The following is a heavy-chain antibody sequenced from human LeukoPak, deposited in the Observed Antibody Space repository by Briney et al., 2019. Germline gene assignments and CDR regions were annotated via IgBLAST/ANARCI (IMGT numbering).Heavy chain of an antibody. CDR1: GGSFFGYH. J-gene: IGHJ4*02. CDR2: INHRGIT. V-gene: IGHV4-34*01. Sequence: SETLPLTRAVSGGSFFGYHWNWIRQVPGKGLEWIGEINHRGITNYNPSLKSRVTISVDTSKNQFSLRLRSVTAADTAVYYCARDPTTVITTPYYFDDWGQGTLVTVSS. D-gene: IGHD4-23*01. CDR3: ARDPTTVITTPYYFDD.